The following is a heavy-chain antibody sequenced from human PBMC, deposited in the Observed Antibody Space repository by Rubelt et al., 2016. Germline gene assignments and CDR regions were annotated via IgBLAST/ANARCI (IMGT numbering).Heavy chain of an antibody. D-gene: IGHD3-16*02. V-gene: IGHV1-8*01. CDR2: MNPKIDKT. CDR3: ARAVRVGQLSWDY. CDR1: GYTFTKYE. J-gene: IGHJ4*02. Sequence: QALLVQSGAEMKKPGASVKVSCKASGYTFTKYEIHWVRQATGQGLERMGWMNPKIDKTAYAQSFQGRVTMTGDTATSTAYMELGSLRSDDTAVYYCARAVRVGQLSWDYWGQGSLVTVSS.